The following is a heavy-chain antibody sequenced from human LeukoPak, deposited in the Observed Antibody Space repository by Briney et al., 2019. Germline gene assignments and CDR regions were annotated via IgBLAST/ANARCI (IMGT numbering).Heavy chain of an antibody. CDR3: ARSRFGELLYRSDAFDI. Sequence: PSETLSLTCTVSGGSISSYYWSWIRQPPGKGLEWIGYIYYSGSTNYNPSLKSRVTISVDTSKNQFSLKLSSVTAADTAVHYCARSRFGELLYRSDAFDIWGQGTMVTVSS. CDR1: GGSISSYY. J-gene: IGHJ3*02. V-gene: IGHV4-59*08. D-gene: IGHD3-10*01. CDR2: IYYSGST.